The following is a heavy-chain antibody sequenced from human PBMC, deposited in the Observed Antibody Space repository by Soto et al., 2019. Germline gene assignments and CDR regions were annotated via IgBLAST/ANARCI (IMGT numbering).Heavy chain of an antibody. Sequence: PGGSLRLSCVASGFNLSHPWMTWVRQAAGKGLEWVGRIKSKTDGGTADYVAPVKGRATISRDDSKNTVYLQMNSLKTEDTAVYYCTTGIYYDILTGYHNVACWDQEAMVTVS. J-gene: IGHJ4*02. CDR3: TTGIYYDILTGYHNVAC. CDR2: IKSKTDGGTA. CDR1: GFNLSHPW. V-gene: IGHV3-15*01. D-gene: IGHD3-9*01.